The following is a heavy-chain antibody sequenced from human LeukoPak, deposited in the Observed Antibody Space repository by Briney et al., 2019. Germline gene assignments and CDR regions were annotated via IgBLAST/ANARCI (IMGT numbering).Heavy chain of an antibody. CDR3: ARVKWDYGDYGDAFDI. CDR2: IYSGGST. V-gene: IGHV3-53*01. D-gene: IGHD4-17*01. J-gene: IGHJ3*02. Sequence: GGSLTLFCAASGFPVSRNYMRWPRHSPGEGGEGVSHIYSGGSTYYADSVKGRFTNSRDNSKNTLYLQMNSLRAEDTAVYYCARVKWDYGDYGDAFDIWGQGTMVTVSS. CDR1: GFPVSRNY.